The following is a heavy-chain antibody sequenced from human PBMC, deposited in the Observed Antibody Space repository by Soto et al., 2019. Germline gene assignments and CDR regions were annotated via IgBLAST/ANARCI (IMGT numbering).Heavy chain of an antibody. D-gene: IGHD3-10*01. Sequence: EVQLLESGGGLVQPGGSLRLSCVASGFTFNNYGMTWVRQAPGKGLEWVSGTTVSGGETYYADSVKGRFTISRDNSKGTLLPQNNSLRAEDTAVFYCGKGGKGDVGDPWGQGTLVTVSS. CDR3: GKGGKGDVGDP. CDR1: GFTFNNYG. V-gene: IGHV3-23*01. J-gene: IGHJ5*02. CDR2: TTVSGGET.